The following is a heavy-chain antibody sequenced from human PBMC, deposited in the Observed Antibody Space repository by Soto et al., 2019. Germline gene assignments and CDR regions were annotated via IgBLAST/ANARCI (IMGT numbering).Heavy chain of an antibody. CDR1: GFTFSSYG. CDR2: ISYDGSNK. Sequence: SLRLSCAASGFTFSSYGMHWVRQAPGKGLEWVAVISYDGSNKYYADSVKGRFTISRDNSKNTLYLQMNSLRAEDTAVYYCAKDIYSGSYYGYYYYGMDVWGQGTTVTVSS. V-gene: IGHV3-30*18. D-gene: IGHD1-26*01. J-gene: IGHJ6*02. CDR3: AKDIYSGSYYGYYYYGMDV.